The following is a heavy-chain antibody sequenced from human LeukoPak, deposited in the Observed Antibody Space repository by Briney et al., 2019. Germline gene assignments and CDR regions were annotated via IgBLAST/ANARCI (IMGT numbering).Heavy chain of an antibody. J-gene: IGHJ5*02. CDR3: AREVTTVVMDNWFDP. V-gene: IGHV3-7*01. D-gene: IGHD4-23*01. CDR2: IKQDGSEK. CDR1: GFTFSSFW. Sequence: GGSLRLSCAASGFTFSSFWMSWVRQAPGKGLEWVANIKQDGSEKYYMDSVKGRFTISRDNAKNSLYLQMNSLRAEDTAVYYCAREVTTVVMDNWFDPWGQGTLVTVSS.